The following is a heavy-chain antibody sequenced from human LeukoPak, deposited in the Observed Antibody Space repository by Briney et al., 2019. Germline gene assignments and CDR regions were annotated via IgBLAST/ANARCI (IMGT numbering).Heavy chain of an antibody. J-gene: IGHJ4*02. CDR3: ARTYSYGSFASYY. D-gene: IGHD5-18*01. CDR1: GGSFSGYY. CDR2: INHSGST. V-gene: IGHV4-34*01. Sequence: PSETLSLTCAVYGGSFSGYYWSWIRQPPGKGLEWIGEINHSGSTNYNPSLKSRVTISVDTSKNQFSLKLSSVTAADTAVYYCARTYSYGSFASYYWGQGTLVTVSS.